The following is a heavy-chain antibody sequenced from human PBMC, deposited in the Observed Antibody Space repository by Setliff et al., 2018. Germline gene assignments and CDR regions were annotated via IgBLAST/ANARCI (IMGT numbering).Heavy chain of an antibody. D-gene: IGHD2-2*01. CDR3: ARDGASWLNWFDP. J-gene: IGHJ5*02. Sequence: SETLSLTCTVSGGSISTYYWSWIRRPAGKGPEWIERIYTTWSTNYNPSLRSRVTISLDGSKNQFSLRLTSVTDADTAVYYCARDGASWLNWFDPWGQGTLVTVSS. CDR1: GGSISTYY. V-gene: IGHV4-4*07. CDR2: IYTTWST.